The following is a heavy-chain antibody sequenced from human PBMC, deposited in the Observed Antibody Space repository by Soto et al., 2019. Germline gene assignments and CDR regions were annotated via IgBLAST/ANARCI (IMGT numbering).Heavy chain of an antibody. D-gene: IGHD3-10*01. CDR2: IHHSGST. CDR1: GASIISMNW. V-gene: IGHV4-4*02. Sequence: QVQLQESGPGLVKPSGTLSLTCAVSGASIISMNWWSWVRQPPGNGLEWIGEIHHSGSTNYNPSLMSRVTISVDKSKNQFSLKLTSVTAADTAVYYCARYDYGSGDDYNIDYWGQGTLVTVSS. CDR3: ARYDYGSGDDYNIDY. J-gene: IGHJ4*02.